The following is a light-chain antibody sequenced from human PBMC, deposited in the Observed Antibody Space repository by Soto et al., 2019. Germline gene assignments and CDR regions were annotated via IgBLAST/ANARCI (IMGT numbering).Light chain of an antibody. CDR3: QQYDTSPRT. V-gene: IGKV3-20*01. CDR2: GAS. Sequence: EVMLTQSPGTLSLSPGERATLSCRASQSVSSIYLAWYQQKPGQAPRLLIYGASNRATGIPDRFSGSGSGTDFTLTIRRLEPEDFAVYYCQQYDTSPRTFGQGTKVEFK. CDR1: QSVSSIY. J-gene: IGKJ1*01.